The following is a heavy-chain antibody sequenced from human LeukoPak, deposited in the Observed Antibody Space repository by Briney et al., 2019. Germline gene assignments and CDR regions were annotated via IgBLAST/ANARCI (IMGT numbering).Heavy chain of an antibody. D-gene: IGHD1-26*01. J-gene: IGHJ4*02. CDR1: GFTFSSYA. V-gene: IGHV3-23*01. Sequence: GGSLRLSCAASGFTFSSYAMSWVRQAPGKGLEWVSAISGSGGSTYYADSVKGRFTISRDNSKNTLYLQMNSLRAEDTAVHYCARTFTLKGAGGPVWGQGTLVTVSS. CDR3: ARTFTLKGAGGPV. CDR2: ISGSGGST.